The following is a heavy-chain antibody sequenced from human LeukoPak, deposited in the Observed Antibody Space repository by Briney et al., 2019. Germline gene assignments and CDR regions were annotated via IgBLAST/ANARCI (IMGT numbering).Heavy chain of an antibody. D-gene: IGHD1-26*01. Sequence: PGGSLRLSCAASGFTFSSYGMHWVRQAPGKGLEWVAVIWYDGSNKYYADSVKGRFTISRDNPQNTLYLQMNSLRVEDTAVYYCAKDTGLVGATRYYFDYWGQGTLVTVSS. J-gene: IGHJ4*02. CDR2: IWYDGSNK. V-gene: IGHV3-33*06. CDR3: AKDTGLVGATRYYFDY. CDR1: GFTFSSYG.